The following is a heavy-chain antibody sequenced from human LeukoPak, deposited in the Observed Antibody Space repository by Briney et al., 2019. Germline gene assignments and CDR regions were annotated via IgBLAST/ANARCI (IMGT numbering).Heavy chain of an antibody. J-gene: IGHJ4*02. V-gene: IGHV4-34*01. CDR2: INHSGST. CDR3: ARGRPYYDLWSGYQTLFDY. Sequence: SETLSLTCAVYGGSFSGYYWSWIRQPPGKGLEWIGEINHSGSTNYNPSLKSRVTISVDTSKNQFSLKLSSVTAADTAVYYCARGRPYYDLWSGYQTLFDYWGQGTLVTVSS. CDR1: GGSFSGYY. D-gene: IGHD3-3*01.